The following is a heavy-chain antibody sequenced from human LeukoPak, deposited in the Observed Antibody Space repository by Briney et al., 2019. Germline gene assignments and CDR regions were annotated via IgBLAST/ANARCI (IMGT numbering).Heavy chain of an antibody. CDR3: ARVCYDSSGYYCFDY. CDR2: ISAYNGNT. J-gene: IGHJ4*02. Sequence: ASVKVSCKASGYTFTSYGISWVRQAPGQGLEWMGWISAYNGNTNYAQKLQGRVTMTTDTSTSTAYMELRSLRSDATAVHYCARVCYDSSGYYCFDYWGERTLVTVSS. V-gene: IGHV1-18*01. D-gene: IGHD3-22*01. CDR1: GYTFTSYG.